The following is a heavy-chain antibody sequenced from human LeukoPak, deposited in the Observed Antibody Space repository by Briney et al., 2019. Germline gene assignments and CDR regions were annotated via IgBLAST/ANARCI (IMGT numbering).Heavy chain of an antibody. CDR3: AAVWFGELYDF. D-gene: IGHD3-10*01. Sequence: GGSLRLSCAASGFTFDDYGMSWVRQDPGRGLEWVANIKQDGSEKHYVDSVKGRFTISRDNAKNSLYLQMNSLRVEDTAVYYCAAVWFGELYDFWGQGTLVTVSS. CDR1: GFTFDDYG. J-gene: IGHJ4*02. V-gene: IGHV3-7*01. CDR2: IKQDGSEK.